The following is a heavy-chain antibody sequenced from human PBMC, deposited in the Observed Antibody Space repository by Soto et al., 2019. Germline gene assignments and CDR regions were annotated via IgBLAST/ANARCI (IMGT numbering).Heavy chain of an antibody. D-gene: IGHD1-1*01. CDR1: GGSTSSGGFY. V-gene: IGHV4-31*03. Sequence: SETLSLTCTVAGGSTSSGGFYWSWIRQHPGKGLEWIGYIYYSGISYYNPSLKGRVSISLDTSRNQFSMTLTSVTAADTAVYYCARNGSAYGMDVWGQGATVTVSS. CDR2: IYYSGIS. CDR3: ARNGSAYGMDV. J-gene: IGHJ6*02.